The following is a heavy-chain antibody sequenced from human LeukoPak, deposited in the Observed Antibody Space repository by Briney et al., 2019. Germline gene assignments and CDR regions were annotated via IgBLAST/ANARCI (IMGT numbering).Heavy chain of an antibody. D-gene: IGHD5-18*01. V-gene: IGHV4-59*01. Sequence: PSETLSLTCTVSGGSISIYDWSWIRQPPGKGLEWIWDIYYSGSTNYNPALKSRVTISVDTPKNQFSLKLSSVTAADTDVYYCARGGDTAMVLNWGQGTLVTVSS. J-gene: IGHJ4*02. CDR1: GGSISIYD. CDR3: ARGGDTAMVLN. CDR2: IYYSGST.